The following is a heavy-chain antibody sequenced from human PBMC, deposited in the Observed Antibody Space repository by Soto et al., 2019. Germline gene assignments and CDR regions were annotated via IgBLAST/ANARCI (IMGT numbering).Heavy chain of an antibody. CDR1: GGSISSSNW. D-gene: IGHD5-18*01. CDR3: ARTWPYSYGYDYYYYGMDV. Sequence: PSETLSLTCAVSGGSISSSNWWSWVRQPPGKGLEWIGEIYHSGSTNYNPSLKSRVTISVDKSKNQFSLKLSSVTAADTAVYYCARTWPYSYGYDYYYYGMDVWGQGTTVTVSS. V-gene: IGHV4-4*02. CDR2: IYHSGST. J-gene: IGHJ6*02.